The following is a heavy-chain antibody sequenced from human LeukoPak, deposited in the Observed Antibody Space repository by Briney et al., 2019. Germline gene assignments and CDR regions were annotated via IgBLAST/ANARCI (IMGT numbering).Heavy chain of an antibody. CDR3: ARRPRPVGPLRWFAFDI. V-gene: IGHV4-39*07. J-gene: IGHJ3*02. D-gene: IGHD2-15*01. Sequence: PSESLSLTCTVSGGSISSSRYYWGWIRQPPGKGLEWIGEINHSGSTNYNPSLKSRVTISVDTSKNQFSLKLSSVTAADTAVYYCARRPRPVGPLRWFAFDIWGQGTMVTVSS. CDR1: GGSISSSRYY. CDR2: INHSGST.